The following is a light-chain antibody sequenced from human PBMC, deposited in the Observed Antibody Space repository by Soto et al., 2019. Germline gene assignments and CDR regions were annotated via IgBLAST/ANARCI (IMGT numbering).Light chain of an antibody. CDR1: QSVTTR. CDR3: QQYGGSPIT. CDR2: GAS. Sequence: DIVMTQSPGTLSLSPGERVTRSCRASQSVTTRLAWYQHKPGQAPRLLMSGASSRASGVPVRFSGSGSGTDFTLTISRLEPEDFALYYCQQYGGSPITFGLGTRLEI. J-gene: IGKJ5*01. V-gene: IGKV3-20*01.